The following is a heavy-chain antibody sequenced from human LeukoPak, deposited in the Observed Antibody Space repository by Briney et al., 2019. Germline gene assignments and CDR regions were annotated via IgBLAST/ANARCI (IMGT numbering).Heavy chain of an antibody. Sequence: PSETLSLTCTVSGGSISSSSDYGGWIRQPPGKGLEWVGNIYYSGSTYYNPSLKSRVTISVDTSKNQFSLTLSSVTAADTAVYYCARPKTLVRGGYNWFDPWGQRTLVTVSS. V-gene: IGHV4-39*01. CDR2: IYYSGST. D-gene: IGHD3-10*01. CDR3: ARPKTLVRGGYNWFDP. CDR1: GGSISSSSDY. J-gene: IGHJ5*02.